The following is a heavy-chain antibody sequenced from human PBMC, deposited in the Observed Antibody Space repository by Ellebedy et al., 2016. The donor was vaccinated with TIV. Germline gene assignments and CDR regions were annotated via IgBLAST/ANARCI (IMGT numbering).Heavy chain of an antibody. Sequence: GGSLRLSCAASGFPLRNYAMSWVRQAPGKGLEWVSTISGSGDSIYYADSVKGRFTISRDTSKNTLFLQMDSLRAEDTAVYYCAKRPLTMIVLAEYYFDYWGQGTLVTVSS. CDR3: AKRPLTMIVLAEYYFDY. CDR1: GFPLRNYA. D-gene: IGHD3-22*01. J-gene: IGHJ4*02. V-gene: IGHV3-23*01. CDR2: ISGSGDSI.